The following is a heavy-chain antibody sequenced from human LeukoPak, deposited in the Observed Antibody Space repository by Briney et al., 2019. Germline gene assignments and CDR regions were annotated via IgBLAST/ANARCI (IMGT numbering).Heavy chain of an antibody. J-gene: IGHJ3*02. D-gene: IGHD4-23*01. CDR1: GGSISSSSYY. V-gene: IGHV4-39*07. CDR3: AAETVVTPSDAFDI. CDR2: IYYSGST. Sequence: SETLSLTCTVSGGSISSSSYYWGWIRQPPGKGLEWIGSIYYSGSTYYNPSLKSRVTISVDTSKNQFSLKLSSVTAADTAVYYCAAETVVTPSDAFDIWGQGTMVTVSS.